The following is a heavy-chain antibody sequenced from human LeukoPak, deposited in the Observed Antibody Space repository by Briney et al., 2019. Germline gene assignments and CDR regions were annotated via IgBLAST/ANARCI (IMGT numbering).Heavy chain of an antibody. Sequence: SETLSLTCAVYGGSFSDYYWSWIRQHPGKGLEWIGYIYHSGSTYYNPSLKRRVTISVDTSKNQFSLKLSSVTAADTAVYYCAREYSSGWNNWFDPWGQGTLVTVSS. CDR1: GGSFSDYY. V-gene: IGHV4-34*09. CDR3: AREYSSGWNNWFDP. CDR2: IYHSGST. J-gene: IGHJ5*02. D-gene: IGHD6-19*01.